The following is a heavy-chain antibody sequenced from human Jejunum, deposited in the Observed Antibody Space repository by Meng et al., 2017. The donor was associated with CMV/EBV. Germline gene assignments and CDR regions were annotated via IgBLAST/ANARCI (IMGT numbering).Heavy chain of an antibody. J-gene: IGHJ5*02. V-gene: IGHV5-51*01. CDR1: FNNYW. Sequence: FNNYWIGWVRQLPGKGLEWMGIILPSNSDTRYSPSFEGQVTMSADKSSSTAYLEWSSLQASDSGMYYCARQDYFGSGTYHHWCDPWGPGTLVTVSS. CDR3: ARQDYFGSGTYHHWCDP. CDR2: ILPSNSDT. D-gene: IGHD3-10*01.